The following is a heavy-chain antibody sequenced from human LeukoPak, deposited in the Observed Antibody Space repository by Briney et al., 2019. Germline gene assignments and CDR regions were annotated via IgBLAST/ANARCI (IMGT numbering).Heavy chain of an antibody. V-gene: IGHV4-61*02. CDR2: IYTSGST. CDR3: ASLSDLMVRGVPNTD. J-gene: IGHJ4*02. D-gene: IGHD3-10*01. CDR1: GGSISSGSYY. Sequence: SETLSLTCTVSGGSISSGSYYWSWIRQPAGKGLEWIGRIYTSGSTNYNPSLKSRVTISVDTSKNQFSLKLSSVTAADTAVYYCASLSDLMVRGVPNTDWGQGTLVTVSS.